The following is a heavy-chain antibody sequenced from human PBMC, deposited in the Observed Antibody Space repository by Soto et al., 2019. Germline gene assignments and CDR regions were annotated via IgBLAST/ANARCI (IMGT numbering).Heavy chain of an antibody. D-gene: IGHD3-10*01. CDR3: AREVQVHTPAFVY. CDR1: GGTFNTYA. V-gene: IGHV1-69*19. CDR2: ISPMFGAA. Sequence: QVQLVQSGAEMKKPGSSVKVSCQSSGGTFNTYAMNWVRQAPGQGPEWMGDISPMFGAANYAPKFQGRVTLTADVSTGTSYMQLSSLTSEDTAIYFCAREVQVHTPAFVYWGQGTLVTVSS. J-gene: IGHJ4*02.